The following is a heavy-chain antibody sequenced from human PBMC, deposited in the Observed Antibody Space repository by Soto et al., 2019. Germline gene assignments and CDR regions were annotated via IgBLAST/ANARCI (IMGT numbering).Heavy chain of an antibody. V-gene: IGHV3-33*01. J-gene: IGHJ4*02. CDR3: ARDFRPTSQNYFDY. D-gene: IGHD1-26*01. CDR1: GFTFSSYG. CDR2: IWYDGSNK. Sequence: GGSLRLSCAASGFTFSSYGMHWVRQAPGKGLEWVAVIWYDGSNKYYADSVKGRFTISRDNSKNTLYLQMNSLRAEDTAVYYCARDFRPTSQNYFDYWGQGTLVTVSS.